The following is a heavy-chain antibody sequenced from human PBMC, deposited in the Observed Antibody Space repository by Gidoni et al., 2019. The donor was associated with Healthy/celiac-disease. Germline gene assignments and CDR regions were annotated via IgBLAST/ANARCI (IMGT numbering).Heavy chain of an antibody. CDR2: ISYDGSNE. CDR1: GCTFSRYG. CDR3: AKDTGIAVAGTLDY. D-gene: IGHD6-19*01. Sequence: QVQLVESGGGVVSPGRSLRLSCAASGCTFSRYGMHWVRQAPGKGLEWVAVISYDGSNEYYADSVKGRFTISRDNSKNTLYLQMNSLRAEDTAVYYCAKDTGIAVAGTLDYWGQGTLVTVSS. J-gene: IGHJ4*02. V-gene: IGHV3-30*18.